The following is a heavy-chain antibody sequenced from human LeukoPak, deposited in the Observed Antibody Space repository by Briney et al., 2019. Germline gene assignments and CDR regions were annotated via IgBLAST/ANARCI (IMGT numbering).Heavy chain of an antibody. Sequence: PSQTLSLTCAVSGGSISSGGYSWSWIRQPPGKGLEWIGRIYTSGSTNYNPSLKSRVTMSVDTSKNQFSLKLSSVTAADTAVYYCATEQQLGDAFDIWGQGTMVTVSS. J-gene: IGHJ3*02. CDR2: IYTSGST. D-gene: IGHD6-13*01. CDR1: GGSISSGGYS. V-gene: IGHV4-61*02. CDR3: ATEQQLGDAFDI.